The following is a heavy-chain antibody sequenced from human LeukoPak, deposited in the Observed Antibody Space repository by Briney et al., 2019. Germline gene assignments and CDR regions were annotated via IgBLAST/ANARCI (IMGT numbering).Heavy chain of an antibody. CDR3: AKDLYYGAGPDY. CDR1: GFTFSSYG. D-gene: IGHD3-3*01. Sequence: PGRSLRLSCAASGFTFSSYGMLWVRQAPGKGLEWVAVIWYDGSNKYYADSVKGRFTISRDNSKNTLYLQMNSLRAEDTAVYYCAKDLYYGAGPDYWGQGTLVTVSS. V-gene: IGHV3-33*06. CDR2: IWYDGSNK. J-gene: IGHJ4*02.